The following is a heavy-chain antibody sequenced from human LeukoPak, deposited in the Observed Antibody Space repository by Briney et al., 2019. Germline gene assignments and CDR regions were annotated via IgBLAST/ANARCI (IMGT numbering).Heavy chain of an antibody. Sequence: KVSCKASGYTFTSYWIGWVRQMPGKGLEWMGIIYPGDSDTRYSPSFQGQVTISADKSISTAYLQWSSLKASDTAMYYCARARGSDFDYWGQGTLVTVSS. CDR2: IYPGDSDT. V-gene: IGHV5-51*01. J-gene: IGHJ4*02. CDR1: GYTFTSYW. CDR3: ARARGSDFDY. D-gene: IGHD6-6*01.